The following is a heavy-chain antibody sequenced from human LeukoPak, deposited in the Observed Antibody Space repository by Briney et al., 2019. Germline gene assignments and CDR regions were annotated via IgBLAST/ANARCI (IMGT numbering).Heavy chain of an antibody. Sequence: PGGSLRLSCAASGFTFSSYSMNWVRQAPGKGLEWVSSISSSSSYIYYADSVKGRFTISRDNAKNSLYLQMNSLRAEDTAVYYCARDSLEGYDFWSGYYTPLDIWGQGTMVTVSS. D-gene: IGHD3-3*01. J-gene: IGHJ3*02. CDR3: ARDSLEGYDFWSGYYTPLDI. V-gene: IGHV3-21*01. CDR1: GFTFSSYS. CDR2: ISSSSSYI.